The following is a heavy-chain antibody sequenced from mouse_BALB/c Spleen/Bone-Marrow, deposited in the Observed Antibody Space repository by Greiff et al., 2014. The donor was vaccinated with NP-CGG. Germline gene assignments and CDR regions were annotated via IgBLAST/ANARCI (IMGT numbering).Heavy chain of an antibody. V-gene: IGHV2-9*02. Sequence: VQLQQSGPGLVAPSQSLSITCTVSGFSLTSYGVHWVRQPPGKGLEWLGVIWAGGSTNYNSALMSRLSISKDNSKSQVFLNMNSLQTDDTAMYYCARFYLGYFDVWGAGTTVTVSS. CDR1: GFSLTSYG. D-gene: IGHD2-3*01. CDR2: IWAGGST. J-gene: IGHJ1*01. CDR3: ARFYLGYFDV.